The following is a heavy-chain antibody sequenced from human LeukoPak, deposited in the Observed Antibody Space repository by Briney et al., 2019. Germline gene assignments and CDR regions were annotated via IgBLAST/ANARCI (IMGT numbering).Heavy chain of an antibody. V-gene: IGHV1-18*04. CDR3: ARDAGDYRF. D-gene: IGHD4-17*01. CDR2: ISAYNGNT. CDR1: GYNFTGNY. J-gene: IGHJ4*02. Sequence: ASVKVSCKASGYNFTGNYIHWVRQAPGQGLEWMGWISAYNGNTNYAQKLQGRVTMTTDTSTSTAYMELRSLRSDDTAVYYCARDAGDYRFWGQGTLVTVSS.